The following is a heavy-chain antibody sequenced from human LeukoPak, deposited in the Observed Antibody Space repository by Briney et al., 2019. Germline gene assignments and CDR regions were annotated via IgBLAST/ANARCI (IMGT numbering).Heavy chain of an antibody. J-gene: IGHJ4*02. CDR2: MYYSGST. Sequence: SETLSLTGTVSGGSISSSSYYWGWIRQPPGKGLEWIGSMYYSGSTYYNPSLKSRVTISVGTSKNQFSLKLSSVTAADTAVYYCARHSGSYYFGTFDYWGQGTLVTVSS. D-gene: IGHD1-26*01. V-gene: IGHV4-39*07. CDR3: ARHSGSYYFGTFDY. CDR1: GGSISSSSYY.